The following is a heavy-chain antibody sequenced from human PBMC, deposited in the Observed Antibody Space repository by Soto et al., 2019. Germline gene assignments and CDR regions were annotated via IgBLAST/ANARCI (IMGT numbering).Heavy chain of an antibody. J-gene: IGHJ6*01. D-gene: IGHD3-3*01. CDR1: GFMFNRYS. CDR3: ARDLGIFAGMDV. CDR2: ISSSGANV. V-gene: IGHV3-48*02. Sequence: EMQLVESGGGLVQPGASLRLSCAASGFMFNRYSMNWVRQAPGKGLEWVAYISSSGANVYYANSVRGRLTISRDNVNNFVYLQMHTPRDEDTAHYYCARDLGIFAGMDVWGQGTPVSASS.